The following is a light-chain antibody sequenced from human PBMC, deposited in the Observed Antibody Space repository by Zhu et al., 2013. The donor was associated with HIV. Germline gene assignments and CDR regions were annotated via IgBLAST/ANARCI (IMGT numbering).Light chain of an antibody. V-gene: IGLV2-23*02. J-gene: IGLJ2*01. CDR1: SSDVGSYNL. CDR2: EVT. Sequence: QSALTQPASMSGSPGQSITISCTGTSSDVGSYNLVSWYRQYSGKAPKLIIHEVTKRPSGVSNRFSGSKSGNTASLTISGLQAEDEADYYCCSYAGSSTLVLFGGGTKLTVL. CDR3: CSYAGSSTLVL.